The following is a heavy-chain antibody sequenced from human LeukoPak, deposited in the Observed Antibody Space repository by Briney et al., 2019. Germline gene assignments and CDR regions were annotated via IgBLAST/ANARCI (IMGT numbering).Heavy chain of an antibody. CDR2: ISGSGGGT. CDR3: AKSKGYYDSSGYYYSYYGMDV. Sequence: GGSLRLSCAASGFTFSSYAMSWVRQAPGKGLEWVSAISGSGGGTYYADSVKGRFTISRDNSKNTLYLQMNSLRAEDTAVYYCAKSKGYYDSSGYYYSYYGMDVWGQGTTVTVSS. CDR1: GFTFSSYA. V-gene: IGHV3-23*01. J-gene: IGHJ6*02. D-gene: IGHD3-22*01.